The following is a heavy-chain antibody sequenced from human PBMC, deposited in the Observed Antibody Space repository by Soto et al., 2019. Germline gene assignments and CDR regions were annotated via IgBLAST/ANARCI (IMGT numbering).Heavy chain of an antibody. CDR2: LSGSGAST. D-gene: IGHD3-16*01. CDR3: AWGGVLRPGYGMDV. Sequence: GGSLRLPCAASGFTFSNYAMSWVRQAPGKRLEWVSSLSGSGASTYYADSVKGRFTISRHNSKNTLYLQMNSLRAEDTAVYYCAWGGVLRPGYGMDVWGQGTTVTVSS. CDR1: GFTFSNYA. V-gene: IGHV3-23*01. J-gene: IGHJ6*02.